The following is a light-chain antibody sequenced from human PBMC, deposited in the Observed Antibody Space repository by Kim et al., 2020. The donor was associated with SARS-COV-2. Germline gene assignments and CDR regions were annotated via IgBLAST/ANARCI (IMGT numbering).Light chain of an antibody. Sequence: GQSITISCTGTSSDVGGYNYVSCYQQHPGKAPKLMIYDVSNRPSGVSNRFSGSKSGNMASLTISGLQAEDEADYYCSSYTSSSTPVFGGGTQLTVL. CDR2: DVS. V-gene: IGLV2-14*03. CDR1: SSDVGGYNY. J-gene: IGLJ3*02. CDR3: SSYTSSSTPV.